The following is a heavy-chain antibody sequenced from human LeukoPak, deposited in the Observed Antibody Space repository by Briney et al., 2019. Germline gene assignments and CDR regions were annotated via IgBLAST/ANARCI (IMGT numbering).Heavy chain of an antibody. CDR3: VRNLGGPLDY. V-gene: IGHV3-74*01. J-gene: IGHJ4*02. Sequence: GGSLRLSCAASGFTFSSSWIHSVRQAPGKGLVWVSRINPDGSGTDYADSVKGRFTISRDNARNTLYLQMNSLRAEDTAVYYCVRNLGGPLDYWGQGTLVTVSS. CDR2: INPDGSGT. CDR1: GFTFSSSW.